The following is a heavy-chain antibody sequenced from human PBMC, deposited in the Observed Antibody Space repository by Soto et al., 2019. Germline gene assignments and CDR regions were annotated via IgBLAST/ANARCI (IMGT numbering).Heavy chain of an antibody. D-gene: IGHD4-17*01. CDR2: IDYNGVT. CDR3: ARHPLRSTNGRAFDI. J-gene: IGHJ3*02. CDR1: GGSIYRSGYY. V-gene: IGHV4-39*01. Sequence: SETLSLTCTVSGGSIYRSGYYWGWIRQPPGRGLEWIGNIDYNGVTYSNPSLKSRVTISRDTSKNQFSLKLTSVTAADTALYYCARHPLRSTNGRAFDIWGQGTMVTVSS.